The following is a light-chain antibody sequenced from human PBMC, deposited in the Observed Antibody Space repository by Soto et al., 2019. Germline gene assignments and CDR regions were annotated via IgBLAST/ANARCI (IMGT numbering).Light chain of an antibody. V-gene: IGKV3-20*01. J-gene: IGKJ1*01. Sequence: EIVLTQSPGTLSLSPGERATLSCRASQSVSSSYLAWYKQKPGQAPRLLIYGASSRATGIPDRFSGSGSGTDFTLTISRLEPEDFAVYYCKQYGSSRTFGEGTKVEIK. CDR2: GAS. CDR1: QSVSSSY. CDR3: KQYGSSRT.